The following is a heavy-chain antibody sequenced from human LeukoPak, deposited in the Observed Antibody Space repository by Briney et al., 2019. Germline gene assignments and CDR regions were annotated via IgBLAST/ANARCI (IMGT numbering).Heavy chain of an antibody. CDR2: IYYSGST. D-gene: IGHD2-15*01. J-gene: IGHJ5*02. Sequence: SETLSLTCTVSGGSISSGGYYWSWIRQHPGKGLEWIGYIYYSGSTYYNPSLKSRVTISVDTSKNQFSLKLSSVTAADTAVYYCARARHSSIEFDPWGQGTLVTVSS. V-gene: IGHV4-31*03. CDR3: ARARHSSIEFDP. CDR1: GGSISSGGYY.